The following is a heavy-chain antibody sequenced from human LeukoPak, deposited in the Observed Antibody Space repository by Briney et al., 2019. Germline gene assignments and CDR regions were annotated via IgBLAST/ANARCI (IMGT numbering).Heavy chain of an antibody. CDR2: VYPGDSDT. CDR3: ARRTDRSFWYLDY. CDR1: GYNFPAWW. V-gene: IGHV5-51*01. Sequence: GESLKISCKASGYNFPAWWLGWVRQMPGKGLEWMGIVYPGDSDTRYSPSFQGQVTISVDKSISTAYLQWSSLKASDTAMYYCARRTDRSFWYLDYWGQGTLVTVSS. J-gene: IGHJ4*02.